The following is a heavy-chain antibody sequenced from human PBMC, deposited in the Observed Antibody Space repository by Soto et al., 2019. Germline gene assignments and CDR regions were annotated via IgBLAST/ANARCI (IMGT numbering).Heavy chain of an antibody. V-gene: IGHV1-18*01. CDR1: GYTFTSYG. D-gene: IGHD2-2*01. Sequence: GASVKVSCKASGYTFTSYGISWVRQAPGQGLEWMGWISAYNGNTNYAQKLQGRVTMTTGTSTSTAYMELRSLRSDDTAVYYCARDSSVRWCCYPTDFLDYSGQRTLVPVSS. CDR3: ARDSSVRWCCYPTDFLDY. CDR2: ISAYNGNT. J-gene: IGHJ4*02.